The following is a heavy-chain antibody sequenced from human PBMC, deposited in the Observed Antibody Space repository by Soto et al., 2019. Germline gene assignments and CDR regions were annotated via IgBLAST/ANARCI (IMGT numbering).Heavy chain of an antibody. D-gene: IGHD2-15*01. Sequence: SETLSLTCTVSGGSISTYWSWIRQPPGKGLEWIGYIYYSGSTNYNPSLKSRVTMSVDTSKKQFSLNLKSVTAADTAMYYCARHGLDGSSSVDWFDPWGQGTLVTVSS. CDR3: ARHGLDGSSSVDWFDP. CDR1: GGSISTY. CDR2: IYYSGST. J-gene: IGHJ5*02. V-gene: IGHV4-59*08.